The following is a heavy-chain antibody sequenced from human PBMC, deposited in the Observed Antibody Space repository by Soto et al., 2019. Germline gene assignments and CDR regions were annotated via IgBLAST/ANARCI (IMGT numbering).Heavy chain of an antibody. Sequence: QVHLVQSGAEVKKPGASVKVFCKGSGYAFTTYGITWVRQAPGRGVEWMGWMSAHNGNTNYAQNQQDRDNVTREPSKCTAYMELRSLRSDDTDVYYCARGRYGDYWGQGDLVTVSS. CDR2: MSAHNGNT. V-gene: IGHV1-18*01. J-gene: IGHJ4*02. D-gene: IGHD1-1*01. CDR1: GYAFTTYG. CDR3: ARGRYGDY.